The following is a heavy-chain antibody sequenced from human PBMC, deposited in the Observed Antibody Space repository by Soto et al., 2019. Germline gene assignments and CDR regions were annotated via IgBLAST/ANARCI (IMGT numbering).Heavy chain of an antibody. J-gene: IGHJ3*02. V-gene: IGHV3-33*01. CDR3: ASGGNGDAFDI. CDR2: IWYDGSNK. D-gene: IGHD2-15*01. CDR1: GFTFSSYG. Sequence: QVQLVESGGGVVQPGRSLRLSCAASGFTFSSYGMHWVRQAPGKGLEWVAVIWYDGSNKYYADSVKGRFTISRDNSKNTLYLQMNSLRAEDTAVYYCASGGNGDAFDIWDQGTMVTVSS.